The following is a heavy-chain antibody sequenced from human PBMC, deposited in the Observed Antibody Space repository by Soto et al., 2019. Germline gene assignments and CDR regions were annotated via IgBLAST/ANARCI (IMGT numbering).Heavy chain of an antibody. CDR1: GYTFTTYA. D-gene: IGHD6-6*01. V-gene: IGHV1-18*01. J-gene: IGHJ4*02. CDR3: ARDRLSRTSSITFDY. CDR2: SNTYTGNT. Sequence: QVQLVQSGADVKKPGASVKLSCKASGYTFTTYAISWLRQAPGQGLEWMGWSNTYTGNTDYAHGLQGRVTMTTDTSTNTAYMELRSLRSDDTAVYYCARDRLSRTSSITFDYWGQGVLVTVSS.